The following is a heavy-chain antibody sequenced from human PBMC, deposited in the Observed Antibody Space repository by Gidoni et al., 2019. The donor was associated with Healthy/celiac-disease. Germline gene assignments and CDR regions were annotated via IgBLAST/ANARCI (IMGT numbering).Heavy chain of an antibody. CDR1: GYTFTGYY. CDR2: INPNSGGT. J-gene: IGHJ4*02. V-gene: IGHV1-2*04. Sequence: QVQRVQSGAEVKKPGAQVKASCKASGYTFTGYYIHWVRQAPGQGLEWMGWINPNSGGTNYAQKFQGWVTMTRDTSISTAYMELSRLRSDDTAVYYCARAPVHDYGDYDLGYYFDYWGQGTLVTVSS. D-gene: IGHD4-17*01. CDR3: ARAPVHDYGDYDLGYYFDY.